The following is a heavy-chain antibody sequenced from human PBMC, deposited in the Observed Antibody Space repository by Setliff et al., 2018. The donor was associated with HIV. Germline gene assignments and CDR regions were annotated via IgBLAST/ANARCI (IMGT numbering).Heavy chain of an antibody. D-gene: IGHD3-22*01. CDR2: VYYSGGT. CDR3: ARHFYGYYGSNGLPIQY. J-gene: IGHJ4*02. CDR1: GDSFSSGTYY. Sequence: KPSETLSLTCSVSGDSFSSGTYYWGWIRQPPGKGLEWIGSVYYSGGTYYNPSLMGRVTISIDTSKNQFSLNLSSVAAADTAVYYCARHFYGYYGSNGLPIQYWGQGTLVTVSS. V-gene: IGHV4-39*01.